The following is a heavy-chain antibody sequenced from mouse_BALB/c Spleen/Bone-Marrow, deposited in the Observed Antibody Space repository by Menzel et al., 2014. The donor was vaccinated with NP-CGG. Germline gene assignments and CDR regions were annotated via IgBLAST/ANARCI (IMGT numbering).Heavy chain of an antibody. CDR2: IDPANGNT. V-gene: IGHV14-3*02. CDR3: ARWDGNYIYAMDY. D-gene: IGHD2-1*01. J-gene: IGHJ4*01. Sequence: EVNLVESGAELVKPGASVKLSCTASGLNIKDTYMHWVKQRPEQGLEWIGRIDPANGNTKYDPKFQGKATITADTSSNTAYLQLSSLTSEDTAVYYCARWDGNYIYAMDYWGQGTSVTVSS. CDR1: GLNIKDTY.